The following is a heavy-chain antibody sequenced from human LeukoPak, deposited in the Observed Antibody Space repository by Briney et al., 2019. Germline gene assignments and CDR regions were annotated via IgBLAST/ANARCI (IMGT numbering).Heavy chain of an antibody. CDR1: GFTFSSYS. D-gene: IGHD3-10*01. CDR2: ISSSSSYI. J-gene: IGHJ4*02. Sequence: GGSLRLSCAASGFTFSSYSMNWVRQAPGKGLEWVSSISSSSSYIYYADSVKGRFTISRDNAKNSLYLQMNSLRAEDTAVYYCARDGYGSGSYYRVFDYWGQGTLVTVSS. V-gene: IGHV3-21*01. CDR3: ARDGYGSGSYYRVFDY.